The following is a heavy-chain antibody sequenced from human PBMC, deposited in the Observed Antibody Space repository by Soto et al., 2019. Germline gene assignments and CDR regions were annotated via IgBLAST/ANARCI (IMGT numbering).Heavy chain of an antibody. CDR3: ARLPYSGGYYLGYYYYYGMDV. D-gene: IGHD3-22*01. CDR2: IYPGDSDT. Sequence: PGEPLKISCKGSGYSFTCYWIGWVLQMHGKGLERMEIIYPGDSDTRYSPSFQGQGTISADKSISAAYLELNSLEDSDTAMYYCARLPYSGGYYLGYYYYYGMDVWGQGTTDTVSS. V-gene: IGHV5-51*01. CDR1: GYSFTCYW. J-gene: IGHJ6*02.